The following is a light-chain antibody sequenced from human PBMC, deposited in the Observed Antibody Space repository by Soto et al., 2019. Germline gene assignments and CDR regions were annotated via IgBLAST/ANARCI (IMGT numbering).Light chain of an antibody. V-gene: IGKV1-5*01. CDR1: QTTSSW. CDR2: DTS. Sequence: DIQMTQSPSTLSASVGDRVIITCRASQTTSSWLAWYQQKPGRAPNLLIYDTSTLQSGVPPRFSGSGSGTEFTLTISSLQPDDFATYYCQQYNSYLYTFGQGTKLEIK. CDR3: QQYNSYLYT. J-gene: IGKJ2*01.